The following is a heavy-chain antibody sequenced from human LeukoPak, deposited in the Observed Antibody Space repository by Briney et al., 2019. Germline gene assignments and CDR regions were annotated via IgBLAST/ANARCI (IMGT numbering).Heavy chain of an antibody. J-gene: IGHJ5*02. V-gene: IGHV4-59*08. CDR2: IYYSGST. Sequence: PSETLSLTCTVSGGSISSYYWSWIRQPPGKGLGWIGYIYYSGSTNYNPSLKSRVTISVDTSKNQFSLKLSSVTAADTAVYYCARQVVVPAAFTNWFDPWGQGTLVTVSS. CDR1: GGSISSYY. CDR3: ARQVVVPAAFTNWFDP. D-gene: IGHD2-2*01.